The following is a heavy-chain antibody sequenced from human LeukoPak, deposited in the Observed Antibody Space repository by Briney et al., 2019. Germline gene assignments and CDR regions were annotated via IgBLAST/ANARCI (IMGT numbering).Heavy chain of an antibody. CDR1: GFTFSSYA. V-gene: IGHV3-23*01. J-gene: IGHJ4*02. D-gene: IGHD6-25*01. CDR2: ISANGGST. CDR3: AKDKEQRLAYFDY. Sequence: QPGGSLRLSCAASGFTFSSYAMSWVRQAPGKGLEWVSSISANGGSTYYEDSVKGRFTISRDNSKNTLYLQMNSLRAEDTAVYSCAKDKEQRLAYFDYWGQGTLVTVSS.